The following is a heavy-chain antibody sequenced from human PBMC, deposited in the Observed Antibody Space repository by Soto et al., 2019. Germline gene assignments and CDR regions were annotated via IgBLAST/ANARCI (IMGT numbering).Heavy chain of an antibody. CDR1: GYTFTSYH. V-gene: IGHV1-8*01. J-gene: IGHJ5*02. CDR2: MDPNSGST. Sequence: QVQLVQSGAEVKKPGASVKVSCKASGYTFTSYHINWVRQATGHGLEWMGWMDPNSGSTGFAQKFQGRLTMTRNTSIRTAYMELSSLRSEDTAVYYCARRLVDPWGQGTLVTVSS. CDR3: ARRLVDP.